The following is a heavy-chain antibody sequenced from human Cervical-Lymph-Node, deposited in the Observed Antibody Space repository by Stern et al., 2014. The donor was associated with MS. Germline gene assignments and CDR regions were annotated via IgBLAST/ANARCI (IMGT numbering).Heavy chain of an antibody. V-gene: IGHV3-73*01. CDR2: IRSKANSYAT. J-gene: IGHJ1*01. D-gene: IGHD3-10*01. CDR1: GFTFSGSA. Sequence: EVQLVASGGGLVQPGGSLKLSCAASGFTFSGSAMHWVRQASGKGLEWVGRIRSKANSYATAYAAPVKGRFAISRDDSKNTAYLQMNSLKTEDTAVYYCTRHTVRGGQCEAGHKPPCRGARG. CDR3: TRHTVRGGQCEAGHKPPCRGA.